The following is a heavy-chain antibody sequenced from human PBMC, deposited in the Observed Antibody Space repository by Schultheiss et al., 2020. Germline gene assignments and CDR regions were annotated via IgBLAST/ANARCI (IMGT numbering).Heavy chain of an antibody. CDR3: AKDDSKDSSWYVSHFDY. D-gene: IGHD6-13*01. J-gene: IGHJ4*02. CDR2: ISYDGSNK. CDR1: GFTFSDYY. Sequence: GGSLRLSCAASGFTFSDYYMSWIRQAPGKGLEWVAVISYDGSNKYYADSVKGRFTISRDNSKNTLYLQMNSLRAEDTAVYYCAKDDSKDSSWYVSHFDYWGQGTLVTVSS. V-gene: IGHV3-30*18.